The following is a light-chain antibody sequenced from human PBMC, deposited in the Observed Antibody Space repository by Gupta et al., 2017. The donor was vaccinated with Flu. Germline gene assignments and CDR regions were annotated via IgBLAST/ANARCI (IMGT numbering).Light chain of an antibody. Sequence: SALSQPRSVSGSPGQSETISCTGTSSDVGGYNYVSWYQQHPGKAHKLMIYDVSNRPSGVAGGLSGSKSGNTASLTIYGLRGVDGDDYYCCSYAFNDSWVFGGGTKLTVL. J-gene: IGLJ3*02. V-gene: IGLV2-11*01. CDR2: DVS. CDR3: CSYAFNDSWV. CDR1: SSDVGGYNY.